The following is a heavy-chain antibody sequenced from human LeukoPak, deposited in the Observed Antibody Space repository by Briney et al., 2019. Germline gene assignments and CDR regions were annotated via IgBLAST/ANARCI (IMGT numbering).Heavy chain of an antibody. CDR3: ARGSSSWYQFDY. J-gene: IGHJ4*02. V-gene: IGHV3-48*03. CDR2: ISSSGSTI. D-gene: IGHD6-13*01. Sequence: GGSLRLSCAASGFTFSSYEMNWVRQAPGKGLEWVSYISSSGSTIYYADSVKGRFTISRDNAKNSLYLQMNSLRAEDTAVYYCARGSSSWYQFDYWGQGTLVTVSS. CDR1: GFTFSSYE.